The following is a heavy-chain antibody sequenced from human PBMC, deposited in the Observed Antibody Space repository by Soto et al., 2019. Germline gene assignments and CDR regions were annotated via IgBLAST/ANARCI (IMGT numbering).Heavy chain of an antibody. CDR3: ARAYYDFWSGYYTSNWFDP. Sequence: QVQLVQSGAEVKKPGASVKVSCKASGYTFTSYGIIWVRQAPGQGLEWMGWISAYNGNTNYAQKLQGRVTMTTDTSTSTAYMELRSLRSDDTAVYYCARAYYDFWSGYYTSNWFDPWGQGTLVTVSS. CDR2: ISAYNGNT. V-gene: IGHV1-18*01. CDR1: GYTFTSYG. J-gene: IGHJ5*02. D-gene: IGHD3-3*01.